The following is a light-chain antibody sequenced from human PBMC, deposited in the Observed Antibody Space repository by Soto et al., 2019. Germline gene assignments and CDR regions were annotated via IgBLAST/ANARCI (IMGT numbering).Light chain of an antibody. CDR2: GAS. V-gene: IGKV3-20*01. Sequence: EIVLTQSPGTLSFSPGERSTLSCSAGQSVSSSYLAWYQQKPGQAPRLLIYGASSRATGIPDRFSGSGSGTDFTLTISRLEPEDFAVYYCQQYGSSPRTFGQGTKVDI. CDR3: QQYGSSPRT. J-gene: IGKJ1*01. CDR1: QSVSSSY.